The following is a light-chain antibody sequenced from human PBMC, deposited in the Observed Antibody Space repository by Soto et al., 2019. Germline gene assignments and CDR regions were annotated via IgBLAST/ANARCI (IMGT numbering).Light chain of an antibody. Sequence: QSVLTQPPSVSGAPGQRVTISCTGSSSNIGAGYDVHWYQHLPGTAPKLLLYGNTNRPSGVPDRFSGSKSGTSASLAITGLQAEGEADYYCQSFDNSRWVFGGGTKVTVL. J-gene: IGLJ2*01. V-gene: IGLV1-40*01. CDR3: QSFDNSRWV. CDR1: SSNIGAGYD. CDR2: GNT.